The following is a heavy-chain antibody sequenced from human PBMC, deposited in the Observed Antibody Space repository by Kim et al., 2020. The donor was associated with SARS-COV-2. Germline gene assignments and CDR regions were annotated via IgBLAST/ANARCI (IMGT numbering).Heavy chain of an antibody. D-gene: IGHD3-16*01. V-gene: IGHV3-15*01. J-gene: IGHJ6*02. Sequence: YAAPVKGRFTISRDDSINTLYLQMNSLQTEDTAVYYCTRIRGGFYYVMGVWGQGTTVTVSS. CDR3: TRIRGGFYYVMGV.